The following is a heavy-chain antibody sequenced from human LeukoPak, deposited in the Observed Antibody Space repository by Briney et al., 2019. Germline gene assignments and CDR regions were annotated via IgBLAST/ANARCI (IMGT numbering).Heavy chain of an antibody. V-gene: IGHV3-23*01. J-gene: IGHJ1*01. Sequence: GGSLRLSCAASGFTFSSYAMNWVRQAPGKGLEWVSVISGSGSYAYYADSVKGRFTISRDNSKNTPYLQMNSLRAEDTAVYYCAKEGGGSSNRYFQHWGQGTLVTVSS. CDR3: AKEGGGSSNRYFQH. CDR1: GFTFSSYA. CDR2: ISGSGSYA. D-gene: IGHD2-15*01.